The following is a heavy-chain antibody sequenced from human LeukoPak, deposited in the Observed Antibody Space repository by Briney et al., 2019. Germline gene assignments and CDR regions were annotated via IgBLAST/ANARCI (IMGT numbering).Heavy chain of an antibody. CDR2: IYYSGST. V-gene: IGHV4-59*01. CDR3: ARVPTVTYYYYYGMDV. D-gene: IGHD4-11*01. CDR1: GGSISSYY. J-gene: IGHJ6*02. Sequence: SETLSLTCTASGGSISSYYWSWIRQPPGKGLEWIGYIYYSGSTNYNPSLKSRVTISVDTSKNQFSLKLSSVTAADTAVYYCARVPTVTYYYYYGMDVWGQGTTVTVSS.